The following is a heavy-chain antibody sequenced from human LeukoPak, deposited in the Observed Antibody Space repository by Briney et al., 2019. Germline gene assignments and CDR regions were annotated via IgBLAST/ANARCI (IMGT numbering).Heavy chain of an antibody. CDR1: GFTFSSYA. CDR2: ISGSGGST. Sequence: GGSLRLSCAASGFTFSSYAMNWVRQAPGKGLEWVSSISGSGGSTYYSDSVKGRFTISRDNSKNTLYLQMHSLRAEDSAIYNCAKDRLAAAGTGSDYWGQGTLVTVSS. CDR3: AKDRLAAAGTGSDY. J-gene: IGHJ4*02. D-gene: IGHD6-13*01. V-gene: IGHV3-23*01.